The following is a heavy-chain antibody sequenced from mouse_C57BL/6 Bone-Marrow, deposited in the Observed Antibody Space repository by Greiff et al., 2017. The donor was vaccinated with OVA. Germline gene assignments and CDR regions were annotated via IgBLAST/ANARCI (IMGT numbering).Heavy chain of an antibody. V-gene: IGHV3-6*01. CDR3: TSRSI. Sequence: EVKLQESGPGLVKPSQSLSLTCSVTGYSITSGYYWYWIRQLPGNKLEWLDYIRYDGSNNYNPSLKNRITFTRDTSKNQFCLKLNSVTTEDTATDYCTSRSIWGQGTTLTVSS. D-gene: IGHD2-10*02. CDR1: GYSITSGYY. CDR2: IRYDGSN. J-gene: IGHJ2*01.